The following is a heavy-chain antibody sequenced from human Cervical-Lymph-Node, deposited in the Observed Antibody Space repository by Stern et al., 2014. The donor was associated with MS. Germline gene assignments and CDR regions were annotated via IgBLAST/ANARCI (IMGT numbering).Heavy chain of an antibody. Sequence: QLVQSGPEVKKPGTSVKVSCKASGFTFTSSAVPLVRQARGQRLEWIGWIVVGSGNTNYAQKFQERVTITRDMSTSTAYMELSSLRSEDTAVYYCAAVPDYYDSSGADAFDIWGQGTMVTVSS. J-gene: IGHJ3*02. CDR1: GFTFTSSA. V-gene: IGHV1-58*01. CDR3: AAVPDYYDSSGADAFDI. CDR2: IVVGSGNT. D-gene: IGHD3-22*01.